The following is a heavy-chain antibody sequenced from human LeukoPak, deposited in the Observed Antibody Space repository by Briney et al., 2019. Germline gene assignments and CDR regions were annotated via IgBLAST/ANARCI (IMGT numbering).Heavy chain of an antibody. Sequence: PGGSLRLSCVASGFTFSSYAMHWVRQAPGKGLEWVAVISYDGSNNYYADSVKGRFTISRDNSKNTLYLQMNSLRAEETAVYYCARAQGAGVTIPRFDYWGQGTLVTVSS. J-gene: IGHJ4*02. CDR3: ARAQGAGVTIPRFDY. D-gene: IGHD4-11*01. CDR2: ISYDGSNN. CDR1: GFTFSSYA. V-gene: IGHV3-30-3*01.